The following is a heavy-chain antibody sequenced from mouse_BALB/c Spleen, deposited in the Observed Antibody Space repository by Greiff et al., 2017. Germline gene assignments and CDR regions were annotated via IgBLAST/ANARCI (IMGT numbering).Heavy chain of an antibody. CDR2: ISYDGSN. Sequence: ESGPGLVKPSQSLSLTCSVTGYSITSGYYWNWIRQFPGNKLEWMGYISYDGSNNYNPSLKNRISITRDTSKNQFFLKLNSVTTEDTATYYCARGGRFYAMDYWGQGTSVTVSS. CDR1: GYSITSGYY. CDR3: ARGGRFYAMDY. J-gene: IGHJ4*01. D-gene: IGHD1-1*01. V-gene: IGHV3-6*02.